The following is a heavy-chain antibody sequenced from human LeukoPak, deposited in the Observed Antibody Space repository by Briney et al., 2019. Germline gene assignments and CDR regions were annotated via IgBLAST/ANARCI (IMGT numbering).Heavy chain of an antibody. D-gene: IGHD4-23*01. J-gene: IGHJ4*02. V-gene: IGHV3-53*01. CDR2: IYSGGST. CDR3: ARDRAYGGNSVGY. Sequence: QTGGSLRLSCAASGFTFGTSWMSWVRQAPGKGLEWVSVIYSGGSTYYADSVKGRFTISRDNSKNTLYLQMNSLRAEDTAVYYCARDRAYGGNSVGYWGQGTLVTVSS. CDR1: GFTFGTSW.